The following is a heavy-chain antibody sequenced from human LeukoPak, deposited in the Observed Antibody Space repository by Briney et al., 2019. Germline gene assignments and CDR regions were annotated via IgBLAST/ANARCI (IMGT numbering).Heavy chain of an antibody. D-gene: IGHD6-19*01. J-gene: IGHJ1*01. CDR1: GDSMSVYY. CDR2: VYHSGST. V-gene: IGHV4-59*01. CDR3: ARDTSAWVL. Sequence: SESLSLTCTVSGDSMSVYYWSWIRQPPGKGLEYIGYVYHSGSTDYNPSLEGRVTISMDTSKSQVSLKLYSVTAADTAVYYCARDTSAWVLWGQGTLVTVSS.